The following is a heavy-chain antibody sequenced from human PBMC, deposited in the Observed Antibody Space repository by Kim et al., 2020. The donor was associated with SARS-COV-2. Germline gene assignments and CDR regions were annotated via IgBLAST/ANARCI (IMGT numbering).Heavy chain of an antibody. V-gene: IGHV1-69*13. CDR1: GGTFSSYA. J-gene: IGHJ4*02. CDR3: AREGNWNDAGPD. Sequence: SVKVSCKASGGTFSSYAISWVRQAPGQGLEWMGGIIPIFGTANYAQKFQGRVTITADESTSTAYMELSSLRSEDTAVYYCAREGNWNDAGPDWGQGTLVTFSS. CDR2: IIPIFGTA. D-gene: IGHD1-20*01.